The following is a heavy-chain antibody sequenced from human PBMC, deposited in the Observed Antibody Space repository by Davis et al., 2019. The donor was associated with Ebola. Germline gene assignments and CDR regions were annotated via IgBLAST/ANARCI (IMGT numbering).Heavy chain of an antibody. CDR2: IRDSGGRT. CDR1: GLTFSIYA. J-gene: IGHJ2*01. D-gene: IGHD6-19*01. CDR3: AKDRAAVADWYFDL. Sequence: PGGSLSLSCAVSGLTFSIYAMSWVRQAPGKGLEWVSAIRDSGGRTYYADSVKGRFTISRDNSKNTLYLQMNSLRAEDTAVYYCAKDRAAVADWYFDLWGRGTLVTVSS. V-gene: IGHV3-23*01.